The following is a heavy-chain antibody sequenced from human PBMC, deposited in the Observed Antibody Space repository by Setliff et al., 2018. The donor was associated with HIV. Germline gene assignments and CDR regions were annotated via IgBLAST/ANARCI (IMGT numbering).Heavy chain of an antibody. CDR1: GFTFSSYA. D-gene: IGHD1-1*01. J-gene: IGHJ4*02. Sequence: GESLRLSCAASGFTFSSYAMSWVRQVPGKGLEWVSFIYSGGSSTYYVDSVKGRFTISRDNTKNFLYLEMNSLRAEDTAVYYCAGSRGYFVQADWGQGTLVTVSS. CDR3: AGSRGYFVQAD. V-gene: IGHV3-23*03. CDR2: IYSGGSST.